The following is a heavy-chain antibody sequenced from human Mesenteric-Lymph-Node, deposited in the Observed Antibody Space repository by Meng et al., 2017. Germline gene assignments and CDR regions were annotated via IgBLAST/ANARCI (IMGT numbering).Heavy chain of an antibody. CDR1: GGSFSGYY. J-gene: IGHJ4*02. CDR3: ARGRGYGDYGSLY. V-gene: IGHV4-34*01. D-gene: IGHD4-17*01. Sequence: LTQGGAGLLKPSETLSLTCAVYGGSFSGYYWSWIRQPPGKGLEWIGEINHSGSTNYNPSLKSRVTISVDTSKNQFSLKLSSVTAADTAVYYCARGRGYGDYGSLYWGQGTLVTVSS. CDR2: INHSGST.